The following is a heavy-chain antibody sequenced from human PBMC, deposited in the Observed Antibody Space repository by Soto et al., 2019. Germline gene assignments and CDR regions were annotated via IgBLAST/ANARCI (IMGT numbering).Heavy chain of an antibody. J-gene: IGHJ4*02. Sequence: GASVKVSCKASGYTFIDYYMHWVRKAPGQGFEWMGRISPRSGGTNYAQKFQGRVTMTWDTSLNTAYMELSSLISEDTAVYYCARPPGYISDWYYFDLWGQGTQVTVSS. CDR1: GYTFIDYY. CDR2: ISPRSGGT. CDR3: ARPPGYISDWYYFDL. D-gene: IGHD3-9*01. V-gene: IGHV1-2*02.